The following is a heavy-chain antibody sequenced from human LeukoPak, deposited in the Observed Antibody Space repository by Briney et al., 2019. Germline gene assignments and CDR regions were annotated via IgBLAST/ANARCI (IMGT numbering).Heavy chain of an antibody. CDR2: INSDGSST. J-gene: IGHJ4*02. CDR3: ARDREDHVDTADY. D-gene: IGHD5-18*01. Sequence: GGSLRLSCAASGFTFSSYWMHWVRHAPGKGLVWVSRINSDGSSTSYADSAKGRFTISRDNAKNTLYLQMNSLRAEDTAVYYCARDREDHVDTADYWGQGTLVTVSS. V-gene: IGHV3-74*01. CDR1: GFTFSSYW.